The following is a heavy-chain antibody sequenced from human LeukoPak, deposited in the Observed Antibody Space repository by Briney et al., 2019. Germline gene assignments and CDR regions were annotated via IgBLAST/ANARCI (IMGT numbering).Heavy chain of an antibody. D-gene: IGHD6-19*01. J-gene: IGHJ5*02. Sequence: SETLSLTCTVSGGSISSYYWSWIRQPAGKGLEWIGRIYTSGSTNYNPSLKSRVTMSVDTSKNQFSLKLSSVTAADTAVYYCARDLNSSGWPRGGWFDPWGQGTLVTVSS. CDR1: GGSISSYY. CDR2: IYTSGST. V-gene: IGHV4-4*07. CDR3: ARDLNSSGWPRGGWFDP.